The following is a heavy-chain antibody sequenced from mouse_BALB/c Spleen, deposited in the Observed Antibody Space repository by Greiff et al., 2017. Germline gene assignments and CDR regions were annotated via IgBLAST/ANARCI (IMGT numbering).Heavy chain of an antibody. CDR3: ARDSFYGNYPYYAMDY. D-gene: IGHD2-1*01. V-gene: IGHV2-6-7*01. CDR1: GFSLTGYG. CDR2: IWGDGST. Sequence: VQRVESGPGLVAPSQSLSITCTVSGFSLTGYGVNWVRQPPGKGLEWLGMIWGDGSTDYNSALKSRLSISKDNSKSQVFLKMNSLQTDDTARYYCARDSFYGNYPYYAMDYWGQGTSVTVSS. J-gene: IGHJ4*01.